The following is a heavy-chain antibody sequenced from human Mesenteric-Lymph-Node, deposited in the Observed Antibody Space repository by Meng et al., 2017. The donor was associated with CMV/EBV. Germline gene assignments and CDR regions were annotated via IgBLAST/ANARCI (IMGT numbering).Heavy chain of an antibody. D-gene: IGHD2-2*01. Sequence: FTSYAMHWVRQAPGQRLEWMGWINAGNGDTKYSQKFQSRVTITRDTSASTAYMELSSLRSEDTAVYYCARGEIVVVPAAILGWFDPWGQGTLVTVSS. CDR3: ARGEIVVVPAAILGWFDP. CDR2: INAGNGDT. CDR1: FTSYA. J-gene: IGHJ5*02. V-gene: IGHV1-3*01.